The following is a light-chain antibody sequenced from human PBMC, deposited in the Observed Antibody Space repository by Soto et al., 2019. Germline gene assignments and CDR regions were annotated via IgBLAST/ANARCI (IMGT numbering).Light chain of an antibody. J-gene: IGKJ1*01. Sequence: DIQMTQSPSSLSASVGDRVTITCRASQGISIYLACYQRKPLLISSASTLQSGAPSRFSGSGSGTDFTPTISSLQPEDVATYYCQKYNIAPSWTFGQGTKVEIK. CDR1: QGISIY. V-gene: IGKV1-27*01. CDR2: SAS. CDR3: QKYNIAPSWT.